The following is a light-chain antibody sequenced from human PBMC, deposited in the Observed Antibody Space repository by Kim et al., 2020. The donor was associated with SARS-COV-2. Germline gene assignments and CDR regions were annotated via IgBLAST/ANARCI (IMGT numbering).Light chain of an antibody. CDR1: QSISSW. V-gene: IGKV1-5*01. Sequence: ASVGDRVTITGRASQSISSWLAWYQQKPGKAPKLLIYDGSSLQSGVPSRFSGSGSGTEFTLTISSLQPDDLATYYCQQYSSYPLCTFGQGTKLEI. CDR3: QQYSSYPLCT. CDR2: DGS. J-gene: IGKJ2*02.